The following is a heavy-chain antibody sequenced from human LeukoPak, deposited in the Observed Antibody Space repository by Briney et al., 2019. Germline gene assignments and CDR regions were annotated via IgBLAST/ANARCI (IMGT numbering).Heavy chain of an antibody. D-gene: IGHD6-13*01. Sequence: PGRSLRLSCAASGFTFSSYAMHWVRQAPGKGLEWVAVISYDGSNKYYAGSVKGRFTISRDNSKNTLYLQMNSLRAEDTAVYYCARASYSSSSGPMDVWGKGTTVTVSS. CDR1: GFTFSSYA. J-gene: IGHJ6*03. CDR3: ARASYSSSSGPMDV. CDR2: ISYDGSNK. V-gene: IGHV3-30-3*01.